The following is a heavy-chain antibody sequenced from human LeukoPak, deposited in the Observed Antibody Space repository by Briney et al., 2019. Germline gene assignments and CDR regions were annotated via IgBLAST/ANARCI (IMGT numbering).Heavy chain of an antibody. CDR2: ISYDGSSN. D-gene: IGHD2-15*01. Sequence: PGGPLRLSCAASGFTFSRYAMHWVRRAPGKGLEWVSFISYDGSSNYYADSVKGRFTISRDNSKNTLSLQMNSLRADDTAVYYCARGGGSYFFDYWGQGTLVTVSS. CDR1: GFTFSRYA. CDR3: ARGGGSYFFDY. J-gene: IGHJ4*02. V-gene: IGHV3-30*04.